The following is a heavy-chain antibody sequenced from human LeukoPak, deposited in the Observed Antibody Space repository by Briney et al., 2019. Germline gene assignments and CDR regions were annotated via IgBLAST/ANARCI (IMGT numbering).Heavy chain of an antibody. CDR3: ARDLPATRAFDI. CDR1: GYTFTGYY. Sequence: VASVKVSCKASGYTFTGYYMHWVRQAPGQGLEWMGWINPNSGGTNYAQKFQGRVTMTRDTSISTAYMELSRLRSDDTAVYYCARDLPATRAFDIWGQGTMVTVSS. CDR2: INPNSGGT. J-gene: IGHJ3*02. V-gene: IGHV1-2*02. D-gene: IGHD6-25*01.